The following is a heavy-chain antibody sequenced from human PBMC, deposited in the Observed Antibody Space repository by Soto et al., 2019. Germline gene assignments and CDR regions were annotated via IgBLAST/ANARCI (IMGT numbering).Heavy chain of an antibody. CDR3: ARIPAPLVERGIAFDI. CDR2: IFSNDEK. V-gene: IGHV2-26*01. CDR1: GFSLSNARMG. J-gene: IGHJ3*02. D-gene: IGHD2-8*02. Sequence: QVTLKESGPVLVKPTETLTLTCTVSGFSLSNARMGVSWIRQPPGKALEWLAHIFSNDEKSYSTSLKSRLTISKDSSKSQVVLTMTNMEPVDTATYYCARIPAPLVERGIAFDIWGQGTMVTVSS.